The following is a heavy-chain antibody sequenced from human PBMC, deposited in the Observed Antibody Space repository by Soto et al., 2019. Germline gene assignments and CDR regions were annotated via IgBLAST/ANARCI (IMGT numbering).Heavy chain of an antibody. CDR3: ATMGTPVTGLYYFDY. J-gene: IGHJ4*02. CDR2: ISYSGTT. V-gene: IGHV4-30-4*01. CDR1: GGSISSVNYY. Sequence: QVQLQESGPGLVKPSQTLSLTCTVSGGSISSVNYYWSWIRQPPGKGLEWIGFISYSGTTHYSASLRRRVSISVDTSKNQFSLDLSSVTAADTAVYYCATMGTPVTGLYYFDYWGQGTLVTVSS. D-gene: IGHD4-17*01.